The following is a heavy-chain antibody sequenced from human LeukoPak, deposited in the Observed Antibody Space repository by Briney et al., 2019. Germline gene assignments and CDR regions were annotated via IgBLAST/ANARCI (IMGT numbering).Heavy chain of an antibody. CDR3: ARSDCGGDCHLLDY. CDR2: FGGSGGTI. CDR1: GFTFSSYS. D-gene: IGHD2-21*02. V-gene: IGHV3-23*01. J-gene: IGHJ4*02. Sequence: GGSLRLSCAASGFTFSSYSMNWVRQAPGKGLEWVSHFGGSGGTIYYADSVKGRFTISRDSSKNTLYLQMNNLRAEDTAVYYCARSDCGGDCHLLDYWGQGTLVTVSS.